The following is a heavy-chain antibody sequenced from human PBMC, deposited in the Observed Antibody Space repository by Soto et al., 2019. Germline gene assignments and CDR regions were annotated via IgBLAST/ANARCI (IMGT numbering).Heavy chain of an antibody. Sequence: GGSLRLSCAASGFTFSSYAMSWVRQAPGKGLEWVSAISGSGGSTYYADSVKGRFSISRDNSKNTLYLQMNSLIAEDTVVYYFAKGPSSGSSTPFWGQGTLVTGSS. CDR2: ISGSGGST. CDR1: GFTFSSYA. D-gene: IGHD3-10*01. V-gene: IGHV3-23*01. CDR3: AKGPSSGSSTPF. J-gene: IGHJ4*02.